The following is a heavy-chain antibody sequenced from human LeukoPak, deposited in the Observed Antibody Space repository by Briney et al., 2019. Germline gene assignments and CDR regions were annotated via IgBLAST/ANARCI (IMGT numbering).Heavy chain of an antibody. D-gene: IGHD2-15*01. CDR2: TRQDGSEK. Sequence: GGSLRLSCAASGFTFSSYWMSWVRQAPGKGLEWVANTRQDGSEKYYVDSVKGRFTISRDNAKNSLYLQMNSLRAEDTAVYYCARENPERYCSAGSCYLYYFDYWGQGTLVTVSS. J-gene: IGHJ4*02. CDR3: ARENPERYCSAGSCYLYYFDY. V-gene: IGHV3-7*01. CDR1: GFTFSSYW.